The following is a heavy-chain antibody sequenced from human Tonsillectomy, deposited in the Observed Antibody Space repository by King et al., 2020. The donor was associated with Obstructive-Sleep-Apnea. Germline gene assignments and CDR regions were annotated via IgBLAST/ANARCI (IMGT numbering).Heavy chain of an antibody. CDR1: GFTFSSYS. J-gene: IGHJ4*02. Sequence: VQLVESGGGLVKPGGSLRLSCAASGFTFSSYSMNWVRQAPGKGLEWVSSISISSSYIYYADSVKGRFTISRDNAKNSLYLQMNSLRAEDTAVYYCARDDDTYYDMLTGPDPWGYFDYWGQGTLVTVSS. CDR2: ISISSSYI. D-gene: IGHD3-9*01. CDR3: ARDDDTYYDMLTGPDPWGYFDY. V-gene: IGHV3-21*01.